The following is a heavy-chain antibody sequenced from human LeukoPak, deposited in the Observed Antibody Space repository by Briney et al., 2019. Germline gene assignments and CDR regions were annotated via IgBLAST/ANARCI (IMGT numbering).Heavy chain of an antibody. V-gene: IGHV4-4*07. J-gene: IGHJ3*02. CDR1: GGSISSYY. CDR3: ARERWLPGNSARLNAFDI. Sequence: SETLSLTCTVSGGSISSYYWSWIRQPPGKGLEWIGRIHTSGSTNHNPSLKSRVTMSVDTSNNQFSLKLSSVTAADTAVYYCARERWLPGNSARLNAFDIWGQGTMVTVSS. D-gene: IGHD4-23*01. CDR2: IHTSGST.